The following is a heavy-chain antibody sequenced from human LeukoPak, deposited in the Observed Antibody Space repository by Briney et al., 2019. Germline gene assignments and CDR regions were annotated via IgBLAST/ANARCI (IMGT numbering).Heavy chain of an antibody. D-gene: IGHD6-13*01. V-gene: IGHV3-7*01. CDR2: IKQDGSEK. Sequence: GGSLRLSCAASGFTFSSYWMSWVRQAPGKGLERVANIKQDGSEKYYVDSVKGRFTISRDNAKNSLYLQMNSLRAEDTAVYYCARSYSSSWYVYWGQGTLVTVSS. CDR3: ARSYSSSWYVY. J-gene: IGHJ4*02. CDR1: GFTFSSYW.